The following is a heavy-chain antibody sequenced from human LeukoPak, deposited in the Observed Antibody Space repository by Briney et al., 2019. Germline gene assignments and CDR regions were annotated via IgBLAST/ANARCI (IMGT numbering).Heavy chain of an antibody. Sequence: SVKVSCKASGGTFSSYAISWVRQAPGQGLEWMGGIIPIFGTANYAQKFQGRVTITADESTSTAYMELSSLRSEDTAVYYCARERPPTDAFDIWGQGTMVTVPS. CDR2: IIPIFGTA. CDR3: ARERPPTDAFDI. CDR1: GGTFSSYA. V-gene: IGHV1-69*13. J-gene: IGHJ3*02.